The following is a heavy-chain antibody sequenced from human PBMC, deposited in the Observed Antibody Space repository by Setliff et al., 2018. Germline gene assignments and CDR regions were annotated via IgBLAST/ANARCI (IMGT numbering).Heavy chain of an antibody. D-gene: IGHD3-9*01. CDR3: ANHNPARRALNGTPLDN. Sequence: GGSLRLSCAASGFTFSTYRMHWVRQAPGKGLEWVAVIWDDGGNKYHADSVKGRFTISRDNSKNTLYLQMNSLRPEDTAVYYCANHNPARRALNGTPLDNWGQGTLVTVSS. CDR2: IWDDGGNK. J-gene: IGHJ4*02. V-gene: IGHV3-33*08. CDR1: GFTFSTYR.